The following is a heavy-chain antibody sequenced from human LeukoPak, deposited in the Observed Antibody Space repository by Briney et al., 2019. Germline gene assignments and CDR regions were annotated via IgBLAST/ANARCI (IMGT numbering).Heavy chain of an antibody. CDR1: GYTFTSYG. D-gene: IGHD2-2*02. CDR3: ARDRPLLLCSSTSCYTYGRYYYYCMDV. V-gene: IGHV1-18*01. J-gene: IGHJ6*03. Sequence: ASVKVSCKASGYTFTSYGISWVRQAPGQGLEWMGWISAYNGNTNYAQKLQGRVTMTTDTSTSTAYMELRSLRSDDTAVYYCARDRPLLLCSSTSCYTYGRYYYYCMDVWGKGTTVTVSS. CDR2: ISAYNGNT.